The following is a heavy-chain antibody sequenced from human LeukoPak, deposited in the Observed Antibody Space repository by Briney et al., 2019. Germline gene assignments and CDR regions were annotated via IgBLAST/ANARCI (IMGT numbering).Heavy chain of an antibody. D-gene: IGHD2-2*01. CDR1: GGSISSSSYY. V-gene: IGHV4-39*01. CDR3: ARHFVPAATTDAFDI. J-gene: IGHJ3*02. Sequence: PSETLSLTCTVSGGSISSSSYYWGWIRQPPGKGLESIGSIYYSGSTYYNPSLKSRVTISVDTTKNQFSLKLSSVTAADTAVYYCARHFVPAATTDAFDIWGQGTMVTVSS. CDR2: IYYSGST.